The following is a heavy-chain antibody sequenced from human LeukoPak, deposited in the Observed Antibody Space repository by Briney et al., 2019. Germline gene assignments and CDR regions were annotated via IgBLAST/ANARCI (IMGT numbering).Heavy chain of an antibody. Sequence: SETLSLTCTVSGGSISSSYWSWIRQPPGKGLEWIGYILYSGITNYNPSLKSRVTISLDTSKNQFSLKLNSVTAADTAVYYCARASGAFDYWGQGALVTVSS. CDR1: GGSISSSY. CDR2: ILYSGIT. CDR3: ARASGAFDY. V-gene: IGHV4-59*01. J-gene: IGHJ4*02.